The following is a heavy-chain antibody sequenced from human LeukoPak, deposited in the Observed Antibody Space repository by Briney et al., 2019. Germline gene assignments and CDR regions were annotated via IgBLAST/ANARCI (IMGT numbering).Heavy chain of an antibody. CDR1: GGSISSSSYY. CDR3: ASGKLWFGELVAEYFDY. V-gene: IGHV4-39*07. CDR2: IYYSGST. Sequence: SETLSLTCTVSGGSISSSSYYWGWIRQPPGTGLEWIGSIYYSGSTYYNPSLKSRVTISVDTSKNQFSLKLSSVTAADTAVYYCASGKLWFGELVAEYFDYWGQGTLVTVSS. J-gene: IGHJ4*02. D-gene: IGHD3-10*01.